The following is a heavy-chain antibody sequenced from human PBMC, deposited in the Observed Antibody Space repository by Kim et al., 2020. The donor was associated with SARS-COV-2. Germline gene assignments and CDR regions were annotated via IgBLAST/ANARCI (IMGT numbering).Heavy chain of an antibody. V-gene: IGHV3-23*01. J-gene: IGHJ4*02. Sequence: GGSLRLSCAASGFTFSSYAMSWVRQAPGKGLEWVSAISGSGGSTYYADSVKGRFTISRDNSKNTLYLQMNSLRAEDTAVYYCAKDEPLAVGYDILTGYSGTDYWGQGTLVTVSS. CDR3: AKDEPLAVGYDILTGYSGTDY. D-gene: IGHD3-9*01. CDR2: ISGSGGST. CDR1: GFTFSSYA.